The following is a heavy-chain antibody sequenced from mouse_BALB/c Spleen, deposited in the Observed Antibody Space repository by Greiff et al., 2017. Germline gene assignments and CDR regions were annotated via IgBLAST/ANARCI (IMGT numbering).Heavy chain of an antibody. CDR3: ASRYGSWFAY. D-gene: IGHD2-2*01. CDR1: GFAFSSYD. J-gene: IGHJ3*01. Sequence: DVMLVESGGGLVKPGGSLKLSCAASGFAFSSYDMSWVRQTPEKRLEWVAYISSGGGSTYYPDTVKGRFTISRDNAKNTLYLQMSSLKSEDTAMYYCASRYGSWFAYWGQGTLVTVSA. CDR2: ISSGGGST. V-gene: IGHV5-12-1*01.